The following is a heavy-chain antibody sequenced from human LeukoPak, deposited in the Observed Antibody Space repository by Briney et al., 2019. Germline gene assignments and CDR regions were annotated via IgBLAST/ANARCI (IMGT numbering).Heavy chain of an antibody. J-gene: IGHJ4*02. CDR3: ATDYSSSWYPGDY. D-gene: IGHD6-13*01. CDR2: IKQDESEK. CDR1: GFTFSSYW. Sequence: GGSLRLSCAASGFTFSSYWMSWVRQAPGKGLEWVANIKQDESEKYYVDSVKGRFTISRDNAKNSLYLQMNSLRAEDTAVYYCATDYSSSWYPGDYWGQGTLVTVSS. V-gene: IGHV3-7*01.